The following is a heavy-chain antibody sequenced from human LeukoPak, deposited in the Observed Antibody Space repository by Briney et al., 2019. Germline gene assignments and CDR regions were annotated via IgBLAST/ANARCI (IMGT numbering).Heavy chain of an antibody. CDR2: VYTSGGT. Sequence: SETLSLTCTVSGDSISSYYWSWIRQPPGEGLEWIGYVYTSGGTNYIPSLKGRVTISIDTSKNQFSLKLSSVTAADSAVYYCARLTRLSTSPDRYYLDYWGQAPWSPSPQ. D-gene: IGHD6-6*01. V-gene: IGHV4-4*09. CDR1: GDSISSYY. CDR3: ARLTRLSTSPDRYYLDY. J-gene: IGHJ4*01.